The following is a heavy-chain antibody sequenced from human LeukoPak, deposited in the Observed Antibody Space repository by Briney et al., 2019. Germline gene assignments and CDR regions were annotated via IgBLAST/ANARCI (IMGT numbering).Heavy chain of an antibody. V-gene: IGHV4-30-4*01. CDR2: IYYSGSS. Sequence: PSETLSLTCTVSGGSISRAGYYWSWVRQPPGMGLEWIGYIYYSGSSYYNPSLKSRVTMSVDTSRNQFSLSLTSVTAADTAVYYCARYYDSLAFFDFWGQGTLVTVSS. CDR1: GGSISRAGYY. CDR3: ARYYDSLAFFDF. J-gene: IGHJ4*02. D-gene: IGHD3-9*01.